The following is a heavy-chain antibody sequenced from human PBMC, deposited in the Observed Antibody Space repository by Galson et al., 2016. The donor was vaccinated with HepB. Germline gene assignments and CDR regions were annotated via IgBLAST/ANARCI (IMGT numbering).Heavy chain of an antibody. D-gene: IGHD1-14*01. Sequence: SETLSLTCTVSGGSIDRTSYYWGWIRQPPGKGLEWIASIYHSGISYYNPTHRGRVTISVDTSSKEFSLNLRSVTDADTAMYYCARQFDSTEGNYFEYWGQGTLVTGSS. J-gene: IGHJ4*01. CDR2: IYHSGIS. CDR3: ARQFDSTEGNYFEY. V-gene: IGHV4-39*01. CDR1: GGSIDRTSYY.